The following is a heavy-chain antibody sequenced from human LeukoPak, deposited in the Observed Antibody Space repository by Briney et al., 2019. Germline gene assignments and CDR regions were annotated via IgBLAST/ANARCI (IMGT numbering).Heavy chain of an antibody. Sequence: GGSLRLSCAASGFTFSSYSMNWVRQAPGKGLEWVSSISSSSSYIYYADSVKGRFTISKDNAKNSLYLQMNSLRAEDTAVYYCARDRWRGFDPWGQGTLVTVSS. CDR2: ISSSSSYI. J-gene: IGHJ5*02. D-gene: IGHD5-24*01. V-gene: IGHV3-21*01. CDR3: ARDRWRGFDP. CDR1: GFTFSSYS.